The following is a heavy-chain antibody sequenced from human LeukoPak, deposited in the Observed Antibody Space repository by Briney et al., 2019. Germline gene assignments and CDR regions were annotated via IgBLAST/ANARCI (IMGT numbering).Heavy chain of an antibody. Sequence: SQTLSLTCTFSGGSISSWVYYWSCIREHPGKDREWIGYIYYSGSTYYNPSLKSRITISLDTSKNQFSLTLMYVTAADTAVYYCARGNDFRNGYSFDYWGQGTLVTVSS. J-gene: IGHJ4*02. V-gene: IGHV4-31*03. CDR3: ARGNDFRNGYSFDY. CDR2: IYYSGST. CDR1: GGSISSWVYY. D-gene: IGHD3-3*01.